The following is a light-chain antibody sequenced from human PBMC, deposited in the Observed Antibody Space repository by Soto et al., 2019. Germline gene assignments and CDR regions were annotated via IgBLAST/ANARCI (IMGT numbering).Light chain of an antibody. CDR1: QSVSSN. Sequence: EIVMTQSPATLSVSPGEGATLSCRASQSVSSNVAWYQQIPGQTPRLLIYGASTRATGVPVRFSGSASGTEFTLTISGLEPEDFVVFYCYQYGSSPPTFGQGTKVDIK. V-gene: IGKV3-15*01. CDR3: YQYGSSPPT. CDR2: GAS. J-gene: IGKJ1*01.